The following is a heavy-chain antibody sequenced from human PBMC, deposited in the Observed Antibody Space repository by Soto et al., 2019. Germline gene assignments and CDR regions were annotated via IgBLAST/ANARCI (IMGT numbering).Heavy chain of an antibody. CDR3: TTDPAEGFRFWSGYHGF. V-gene: IGHV3-15*07. Sequence: EVRLAEIGGGLVKPGESLTLSCEASGLNLNYAWVNWVRQAPGKGLECVGRIGRTPDGATVDYAAPVKGRFTISRDQSGNSVFLVMNSLTTEDTALYYCTTDPAEGFRFWSGYHGFWGPGTLVAVSS. CDR2: IGRTPDGATV. CDR1: GLNLNYAW. J-gene: IGHJ4*02. D-gene: IGHD3-3*01.